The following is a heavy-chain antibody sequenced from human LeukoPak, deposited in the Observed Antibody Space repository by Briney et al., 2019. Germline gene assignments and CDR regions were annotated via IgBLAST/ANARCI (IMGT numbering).Heavy chain of an antibody. J-gene: IGHJ4*02. CDR1: GFTFSSYA. V-gene: IGHV3-23*01. CDR2: ISGSGGST. D-gene: IGHD6-19*01. CDR3: AKTPGEWLVPDYFDY. Sequence: GGSLRLSCAASGFTFSSYAMSWVRQAPGKGLEWGSAISGSGGSTYYADSVKGRFTISRDNSKNTLYLQMNRLRAEDTAVYYCAKTPGEWLVPDYFDYWGQGTLVTVSS.